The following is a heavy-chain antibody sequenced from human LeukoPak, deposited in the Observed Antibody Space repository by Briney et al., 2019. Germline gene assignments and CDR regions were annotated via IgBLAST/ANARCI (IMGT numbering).Heavy chain of an antibody. D-gene: IGHD2-8*02. CDR2: VKQNGIET. CDR3: ARDGTGFDY. CDR1: GFTFSRDW. Sequence: GGSLRLSCVASGFTFSRDWMSWVRQAPGKGLEWVASVKQNGIETQYVDSVKGRFTISRDNAKNSVYLQMNSLRVEDTAVYYCARDGTGFDYWGQGTLVTVSS. V-gene: IGHV3-7*01. J-gene: IGHJ4*02.